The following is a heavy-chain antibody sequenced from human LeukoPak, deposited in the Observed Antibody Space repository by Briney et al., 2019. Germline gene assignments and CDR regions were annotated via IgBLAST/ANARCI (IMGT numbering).Heavy chain of an antibody. CDR3: TTGHPQMAPHAWDAFDI. CDR1: GFTFSNAW. D-gene: IGHD5-24*01. CDR2: IKSKTDGGTT. J-gene: IGHJ3*02. V-gene: IGHV3-15*01. Sequence: PGGSLRLSCAASGFTFSNAWMSWVRQAPGKGLEWVGRIKSKTDGGTTDYAAPVKGRFTISRDDSKNTLYLQMNSLKTEDTAVYYCTTGHPQMAPHAWDAFDIWGQGTMVTVSS.